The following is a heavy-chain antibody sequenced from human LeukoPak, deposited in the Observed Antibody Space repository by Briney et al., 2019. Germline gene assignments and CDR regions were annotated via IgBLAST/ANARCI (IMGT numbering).Heavy chain of an antibody. CDR2: ILYSGST. CDR3: ARRMISEASIDKGNWLDP. J-gene: IGHJ5*02. V-gene: IGHV4-59*08. CDR1: GGSISNYY. D-gene: IGHD3-22*01. Sequence: SETLSLTCTVSGGSISNYYWNWIRQPPGKGLEWIGHILYSGSTHHNPSLTSRVTISIDASKNQFSLKLSSVTAADTAVYYCARRMISEASIDKGNWLDPWGQGTLVTVSS.